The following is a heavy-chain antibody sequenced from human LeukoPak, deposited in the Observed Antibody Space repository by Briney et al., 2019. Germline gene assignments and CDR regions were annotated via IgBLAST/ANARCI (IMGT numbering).Heavy chain of an antibody. D-gene: IGHD1-1*01. J-gene: IGHJ4*02. CDR2: ISRSSSTI. CDR1: GFTFSSYS. V-gene: IGHV3-48*04. CDR3: AKDHSTGSPGLF. Sequence: GGSLRLSCAASGFTFSSYSMNWVRQAPGKGLEGVSYISRSSSTIYYADSVKGRFTISRDNAKNSLYLQMNSLRAEDTAVYYCAKDHSTGSPGLFWGQGTLVTVSS.